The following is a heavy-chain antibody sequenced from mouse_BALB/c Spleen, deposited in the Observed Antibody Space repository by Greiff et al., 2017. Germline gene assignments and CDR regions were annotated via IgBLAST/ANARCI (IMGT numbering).Heavy chain of an antibody. J-gene: IGHJ2*01. CDR2: IDTSDSYT. CDR3: ARNDGLYYFDY. D-gene: IGHD2-3*01. V-gene: IGHV1-69*01. Sequence: QVQLKQPGAELVMPGASVKMSCKASGYTFTDYWMHWVKQRPGQGLEWIGAIDTSDSYTSYNQKFKGKATLTVDESSSTAYMQLSSLTSEDSAVYYCARNDGLYYFDYWGQGTTLTVSS. CDR1: GYTFTDYW.